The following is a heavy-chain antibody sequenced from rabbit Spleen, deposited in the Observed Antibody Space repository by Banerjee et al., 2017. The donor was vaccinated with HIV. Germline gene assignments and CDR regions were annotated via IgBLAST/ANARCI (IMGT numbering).Heavy chain of an antibody. J-gene: IGHJ4*01. CDR2: IDPVFGIT. CDR1: GFDFSSYG. D-gene: IGHD4-1*01. Sequence: QEQLVESGGGLVQPGGSLKLSCKASGFDFSSYGVSWVRQAPGKGLEWIGYIDPVFGITYFANWVNGRFTISSHNAQNTLFLQLNSLTAADTATYFCARDPFSRLVPGNLWGQGTLVTVS. V-gene: IGHV1S47*01. CDR3: ARDPFSRLVPGNL.